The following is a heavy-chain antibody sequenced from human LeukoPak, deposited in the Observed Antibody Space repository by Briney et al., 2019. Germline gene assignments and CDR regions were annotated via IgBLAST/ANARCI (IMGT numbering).Heavy chain of an antibody. V-gene: IGHV1-69*05. J-gene: IGHJ4*02. CDR1: GGTFSSYA. Sequence: SVKVSCKASGGTFSSYAISWVRQAPGQGLEWMGRIIPIFGTANYAQKFQGRVKITTDESTSTAYMELSSLRSEDTAVYYCASSPYYDSSGYYHYWGQGTLVTVSS. CDR3: ASSPYYDSSGYYHY. D-gene: IGHD3-22*01. CDR2: IIPIFGTA.